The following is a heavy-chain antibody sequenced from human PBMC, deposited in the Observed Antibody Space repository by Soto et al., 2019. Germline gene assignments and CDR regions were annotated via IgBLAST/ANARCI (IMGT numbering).Heavy chain of an antibody. V-gene: IGHV3-21*01. D-gene: IGHD3-10*01. CDR1: GFTFSSYS. CDR3: ARARMTGGFDP. CDR2: ISSSSSYI. J-gene: IGHJ5*02. Sequence: LRLSCAASGFTFSSYSMNWVRQAPGKGLEWVSSISSSSSYIYYADSVKGRFTISRDNAKNSLYLQMNSLRAEDTAVYYCARARMTGGFDPWGQGTLVTVSS.